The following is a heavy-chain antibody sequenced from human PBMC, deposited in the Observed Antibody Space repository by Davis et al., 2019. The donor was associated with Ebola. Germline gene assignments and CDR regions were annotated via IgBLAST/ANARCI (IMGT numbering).Heavy chain of an antibody. D-gene: IGHD4-17*01. Sequence: ASVKVSCKASGYTFTSYGISWVRQAPGQGLEWMGWISAYNGNTNYAKKLQGRVTMTTDTSTSTAYMELRSLRSDDTAVYYCARGVGGDYDYYYYYGMDVWGQGTTVTVSS. V-gene: IGHV1-18*01. CDR2: ISAYNGNT. CDR3: ARGVGGDYDYYYYYGMDV. J-gene: IGHJ6*02. CDR1: GYTFTSYG.